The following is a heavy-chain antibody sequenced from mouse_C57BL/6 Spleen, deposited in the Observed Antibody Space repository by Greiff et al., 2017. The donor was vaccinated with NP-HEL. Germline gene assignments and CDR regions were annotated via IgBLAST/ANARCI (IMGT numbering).Heavy chain of an antibody. J-gene: IGHJ1*01. Sequence: VQLQQSGAELVKPGASVKLSCKASGYTFTSYWMQWVKQRPGQGLEWIGEIDPSDSYTNYTQKFKGKATLTVDTSSSTFYMQLSSLTSEDSAVYYCARWDYYATSNDWYFDVWGQGTTVTVSS. CDR1: GYTFTSYW. CDR2: IDPSDSYT. D-gene: IGHD1-1*01. CDR3: ARWDYYATSNDWYFDV. V-gene: IGHV1-50*01.